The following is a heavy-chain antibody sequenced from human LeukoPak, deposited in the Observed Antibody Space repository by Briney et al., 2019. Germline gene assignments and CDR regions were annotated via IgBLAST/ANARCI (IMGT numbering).Heavy chain of an antibody. J-gene: IGHJ3*02. CDR3: ARAVAGTVYVAFDI. CDR1: GGTFSSYA. V-gene: IGHV1-69*13. D-gene: IGHD6-19*01. Sequence: SVKVSYKASGGTFSSYAISWVRQAPGQGLEWMGGIIPIFGTANYAQKFQGRVTITADESTSTAYMELSSLRSEDTAVYYCARAVAGTVYVAFDIWGQGTMVTVSS. CDR2: IIPIFGTA.